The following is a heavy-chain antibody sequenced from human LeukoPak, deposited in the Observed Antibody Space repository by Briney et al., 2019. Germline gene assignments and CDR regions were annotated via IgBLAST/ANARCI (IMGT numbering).Heavy chain of an antibody. J-gene: IGHJ4*02. CDR2: ISVYKGNT. D-gene: IGHD6-19*01. CDR1: GYTFSNYG. Sequence: ASVKVSCTASGYTFSNYGISWVRQAPGQGLEWMGWISVYKGNTIYAQKVQGRLTMTVDTTTSTAYMELRRLRSDDTAVYYCARDLSGGVAGYFDYWGQGTLVTVSS. V-gene: IGHV1-18*01. CDR3: ARDLSGGVAGYFDY.